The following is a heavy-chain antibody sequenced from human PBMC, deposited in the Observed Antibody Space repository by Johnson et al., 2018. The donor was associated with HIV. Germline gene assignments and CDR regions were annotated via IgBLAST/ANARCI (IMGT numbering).Heavy chain of an antibody. D-gene: IGHD3-16*01. CDR1: GLSFSNFG. Sequence: QVQLVESGGGVVQPGKSLTLSCVVSGLSFSNFGIHWVRQAPGKGLEWVSVIYSGGNTYYADSVKGRFTISRDNSKNSLYLQMNKLRAEDTAVYFCASQVRGLRLGVDAFDIWGQGTMVTVSS. J-gene: IGHJ3*02. V-gene: IGHV3-NL1*01. CDR3: ASQVRGLRLGVDAFDI. CDR2: IYSGGNT.